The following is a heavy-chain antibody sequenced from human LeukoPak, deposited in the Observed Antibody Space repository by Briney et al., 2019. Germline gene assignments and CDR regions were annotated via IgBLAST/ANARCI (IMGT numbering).Heavy chain of an antibody. CDR3: ARAYGGSKLDY. J-gene: IGHJ4*02. CDR2: IYYSGIT. D-gene: IGHD4-23*01. CDR1: GCTISNYY. V-gene: IGHV4-59*12. Sequence: SETLSLTCTVSGCTISNYYWDWVRQPPGKGLEWIGYIYYSGITNYNPSLKSRVTILIDTSKNQFSLKLSSMTAADTAVYSCARAYGGSKLDYWGQGTLVTVSS.